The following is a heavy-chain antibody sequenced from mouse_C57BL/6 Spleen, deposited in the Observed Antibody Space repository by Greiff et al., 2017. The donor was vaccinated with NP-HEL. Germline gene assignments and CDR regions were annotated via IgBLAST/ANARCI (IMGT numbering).Heavy chain of an antibody. CDR2: ISGGGGNT. CDR3: ARPPYGTSWYFDV. CDR1: GFTFSSYT. Sequence: EVKLMESGGGLVKPGGSLKLSCAASGFTFSSYTMSWVRQTPEKRLEWVATISGGGGNTYYPDSVKGRFTISRDNAKNTLYLQMSSLRSEDTALYYCARPPYGTSWYFDVWGTGTTVTVSS. V-gene: IGHV5-9*01. J-gene: IGHJ1*03. D-gene: IGHD1-1*01.